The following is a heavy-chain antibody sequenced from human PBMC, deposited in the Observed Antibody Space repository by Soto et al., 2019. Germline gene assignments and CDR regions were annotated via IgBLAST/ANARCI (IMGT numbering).Heavy chain of an antibody. CDR2: INHSGST. J-gene: IGHJ6*02. CDR3: ARDSYSSSWYYYYYGMDV. D-gene: IGHD6-13*01. CDR1: GGSFSGYY. V-gene: IGHV4-34*01. Sequence: SETLSLTWAVYGGSFSGYYWSWIRQPPGKGLEWIGEINHSGSTNYNPSLKSRVTISVDTSKNQFSLKLSSVTAADTAVYYCARDSYSSSWYYYYYGMDVWGQGTTVT.